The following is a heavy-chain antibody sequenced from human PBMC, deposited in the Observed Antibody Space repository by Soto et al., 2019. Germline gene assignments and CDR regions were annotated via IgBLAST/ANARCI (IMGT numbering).Heavy chain of an antibody. D-gene: IGHD2-15*01. CDR2: IRSQKDGGTT. Sequence: EIQLVESGGGVIKPGESLTLSCAASGFTVKDAWMHWVRQTPGKGLEWVGLIRSQKDGGTTHYAAPVRDRFTISRDDSRNTLYLRMNSLKIEDTAVYYCTQLYCDDPWGQGTLVTVSS. V-gene: IGHV3-15*06. CDR3: TQLYCDDP. J-gene: IGHJ5*02. CDR1: GFTVKDAW.